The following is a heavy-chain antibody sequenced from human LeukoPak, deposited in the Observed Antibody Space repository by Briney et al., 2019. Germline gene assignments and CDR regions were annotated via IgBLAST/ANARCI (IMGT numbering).Heavy chain of an antibody. J-gene: IGHJ3*02. Sequence: ASVKVSCKASGYTFTGYYMHWVRQAPGQGLEWMGWINPNSGGTNYVQKFQGRVTMTRDTSISTAYMELSRLRSDDTAVYYCARVRVGATKGAFDIWGQGTMVTVSS. CDR3: ARVRVGATKGAFDI. CDR2: INPNSGGT. CDR1: GYTFTGYY. V-gene: IGHV1-2*02. D-gene: IGHD1-26*01.